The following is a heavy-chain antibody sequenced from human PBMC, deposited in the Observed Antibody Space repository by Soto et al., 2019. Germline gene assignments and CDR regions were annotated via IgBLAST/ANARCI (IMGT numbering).Heavy chain of an antibody. CDR2: ISYDGSNK. CDR3: ARSFEQLVVIYYYYGMDV. CDR1: GFTFSSYA. J-gene: IGHJ6*02. V-gene: IGHV3-30-3*01. D-gene: IGHD6-6*01. Sequence: PGGSLRLSCAASGFTFSSYAMHWVRQAPGKGLEWVAVISYDGSNKYYADSVKGRFTISRDNSKNTLYLQMNSLRAEDTAVYYCARSFEQLVVIYYYYGMDVWGQGTTVTVSS.